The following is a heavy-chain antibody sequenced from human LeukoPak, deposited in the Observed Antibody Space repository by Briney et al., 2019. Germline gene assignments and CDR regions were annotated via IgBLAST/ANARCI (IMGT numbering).Heavy chain of an antibody. CDR3: ARRDSYSYGLGTGYYYMDV. J-gene: IGHJ6*03. Sequence: SENLSLTCTVSGGSMSGYYWTWIRLPAGKGLEWIGRIHSSGATNSDPSLRSRVTMSIDTSKNHFSLNLKSVTAADTAVYYCARRDSYSYGLGTGYYYMDVWGKGTTVTVSS. CDR1: GGSMSGYY. CDR2: IHSSGAT. V-gene: IGHV4-4*07. D-gene: IGHD5-18*01.